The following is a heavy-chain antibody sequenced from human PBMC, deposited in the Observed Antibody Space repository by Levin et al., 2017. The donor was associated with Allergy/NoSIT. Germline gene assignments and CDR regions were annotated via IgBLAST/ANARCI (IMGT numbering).Heavy chain of an antibody. Sequence: LSLTCAGSTFTFRDHWMSWVRQAPGKGLEWVANIKQDGSDKYYVDSVKGRFTISRDNAKNSLYLQMISLRVEDTAMYYCISADHSGWGNHWGQGTLVTVSS. V-gene: IGHV3-7*01. CDR2: IKQDGSDK. J-gene: IGHJ4*02. CDR3: ISADHSGWGNH. CDR1: TFTFRDHW. D-gene: IGHD6-19*01.